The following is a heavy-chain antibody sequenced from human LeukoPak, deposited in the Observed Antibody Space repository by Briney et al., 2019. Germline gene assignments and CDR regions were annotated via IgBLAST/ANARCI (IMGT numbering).Heavy chain of an antibody. J-gene: IGHJ5*02. CDR2: IFYSGTT. CDR3: ARDFDEAARKNWFDP. D-gene: IGHD6-6*01. Sequence: SETLSLTCAVYGGSLSAYYWTWIRQPPGKGLEWIGSIFYSGTTYVNPSLKRRVTMSIDTSKNQFFLNLKSVTAADTAVYYCARDFDEAARKNWFDPWGQGTLVTVSS. CDR1: GGSLSAYY. V-gene: IGHV4-34*11.